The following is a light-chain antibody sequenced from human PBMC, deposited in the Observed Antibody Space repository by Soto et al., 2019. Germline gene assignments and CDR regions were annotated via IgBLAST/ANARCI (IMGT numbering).Light chain of an antibody. J-gene: IGLJ1*01. CDR3: CSYAGTNTFV. CDR2: EGN. Sequence: QSALTQPASVSGSPGQSITISCTGTSSDVGSYNLVSWYQQHPGKAPKLMIYEGNKRPSGVSNRFSGSKPANTASLTISGLQTEDEADYYCCSYAGTNTFVFGTGTKVTVL. CDR1: SSDVGSYNL. V-gene: IGLV2-23*01.